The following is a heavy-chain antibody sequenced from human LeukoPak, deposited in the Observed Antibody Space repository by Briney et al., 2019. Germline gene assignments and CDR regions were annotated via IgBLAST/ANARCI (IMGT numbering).Heavy chain of an antibody. CDR1: GYTFTGYY. V-gene: IGHV1-2*02. D-gene: IGHD3-9*01. CDR3: ARVGIADYDILPGDYFDY. J-gene: IGHJ4*02. Sequence: ASVKVSCKASGYTFTGYYMHWVRQAPGQGLEWMGWINPNSGGTNYAQKFQGRVTMTRDTSISTAYMELSRLRSDDTAVYYCARVGIADYDILPGDYFDYWGQGTLVTVSS. CDR2: INPNSGGT.